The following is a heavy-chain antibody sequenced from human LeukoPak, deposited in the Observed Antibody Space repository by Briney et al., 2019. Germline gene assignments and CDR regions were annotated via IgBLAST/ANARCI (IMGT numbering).Heavy chain of an antibody. Sequence: GGSLRLSCAASGFTFSSYGMHWVRQAPGKGLEGVAFIRYDGSNKYYADSVKGRFTISRDNSKNTLYLQMNSLRAEDTAVYYCAKPVVLYYYDSSGPDYWGQGTLVTVSS. J-gene: IGHJ4*02. CDR1: GFTFSSYG. CDR2: IRYDGSNK. CDR3: AKPVVLYYYDSSGPDY. V-gene: IGHV3-30*02. D-gene: IGHD3-22*01.